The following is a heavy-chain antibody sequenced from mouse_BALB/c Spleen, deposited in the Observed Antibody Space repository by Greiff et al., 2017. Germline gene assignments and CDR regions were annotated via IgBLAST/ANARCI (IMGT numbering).Heavy chain of an antibody. CDR1: GYAFSSYW. Sequence: QVQLQQSGAELVRPGSSVKISCKASGYAFSSYWMNWVKQRPGQGLEWIGQIYPGDGDTNYNGKFKGKATLTADKSSSTAYMQLSSLTSEDSAVYFCARIPELGRGAYWGQGTLVTVSA. CDR2: IYPGDGDT. J-gene: IGHJ3*01. V-gene: IGHV1-80*01. CDR3: ARIPELGRGAY. D-gene: IGHD4-1*01.